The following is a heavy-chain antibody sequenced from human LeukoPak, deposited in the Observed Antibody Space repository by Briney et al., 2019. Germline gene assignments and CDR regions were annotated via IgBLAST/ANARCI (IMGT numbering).Heavy chain of an antibody. CDR3: ATMGGSYYSFYMDV. CDR1: GYTFTSYV. CDR2: ISTHNGNT. Sequence: ASVKVSCKAAGYTFTSYVITWVRQAPGQGLEWMGWISTHNGNTNYAQKLQGRVTMTTDTSTSTAYMELRSLRSDDTAMYYCATMGGSYYSFYMDVWGKGTTVTVSS. J-gene: IGHJ6*03. V-gene: IGHV1-18*01. D-gene: IGHD1-26*01.